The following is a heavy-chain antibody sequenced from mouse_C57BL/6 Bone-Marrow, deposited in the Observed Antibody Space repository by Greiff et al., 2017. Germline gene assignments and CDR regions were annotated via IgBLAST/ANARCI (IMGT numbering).Heavy chain of an antibody. CDR1: GYTFTSYW. Sequence: QVQLQQPGAELVKPGASVKLSCKASGYTFTSYWMQWVKQRPGQGLEWIGEIDPSDSYTNYNQKFKGKATLTVDTSSSTAYMQLSSLTSEDSAVYYCARGKGYYFDYWGQGTTLTVSS. J-gene: IGHJ2*01. CDR3: ARGKGYYFDY. V-gene: IGHV1-50*01. CDR2: IDPSDSYT.